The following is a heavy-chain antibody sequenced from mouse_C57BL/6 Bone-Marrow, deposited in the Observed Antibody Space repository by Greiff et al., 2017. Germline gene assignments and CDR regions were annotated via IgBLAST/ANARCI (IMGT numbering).Heavy chain of an antibody. D-gene: IGHD1-1*01. CDR1: GYTFTSYW. CDR2: IDPSDSYT. V-gene: IGHV1-50*01. J-gene: IGHJ3*01. CDR3: ASPSVIYYYGVGFAY. Sequence: QVQLQQPGAELVKPGASVKLSCKASGYTFTSYWMQWVKQRPGQGLEWIGEIDPSDSYTNYNQKFKGKATLTVDTSSSPAYMQLSSLTSEDSAVYYCASPSVIYYYGVGFAYWGQGTLVTVSA.